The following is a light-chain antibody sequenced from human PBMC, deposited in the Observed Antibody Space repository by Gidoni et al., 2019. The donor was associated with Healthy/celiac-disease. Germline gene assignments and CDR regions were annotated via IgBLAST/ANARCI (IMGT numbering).Light chain of an antibody. Sequence: QSVLTQPPSASRTPGQRVTISCSGSSSNIGSNYVYWYQQLPGTAPKLLIYRNNQRPSGVPDRFSGSKSGTSASLAISGLRSEDEADYYCAAWDDSLSVWVFGGGTKLTVL. CDR3: AAWDDSLSVWV. J-gene: IGLJ3*02. CDR1: SSNIGSNY. V-gene: IGLV1-47*01. CDR2: RNN.